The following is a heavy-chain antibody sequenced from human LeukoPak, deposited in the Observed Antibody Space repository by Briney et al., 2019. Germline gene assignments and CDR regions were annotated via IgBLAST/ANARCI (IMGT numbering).Heavy chain of an antibody. CDR3: ARSHPGWYLADY. V-gene: IGHV3-7*01. CDR1: GGSISSYY. D-gene: IGHD6-19*01. CDR2: IKQDGSEK. Sequence: ETLSLTCTVSGGSISSYYWSWVRQAPGKGLEWVANIKQDGSEKYYVDSVKGRFTISRDNAKNSLYLQMNSLRAEDTAVYFCARSHPGWYLADYWGQGTLVTVSS. J-gene: IGHJ4*02.